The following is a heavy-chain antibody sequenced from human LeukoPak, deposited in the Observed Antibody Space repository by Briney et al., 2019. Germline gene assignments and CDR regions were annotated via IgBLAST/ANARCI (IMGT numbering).Heavy chain of an antibody. CDR3: ARIGLSALEDAFDI. D-gene: IGHD3-3*01. V-gene: IGHV3-48*04. J-gene: IGHJ3*02. CDR2: ISSSGSTI. Sequence: PGGSLRLSCAASGFTFSSYAMSWVRQAPGKGLEWVSYISSSGSTIYYADSVKGRFTISRDNAKNSLYLQMNSLRAEDTAVYYCARIGLSALEDAFDIWGQGTMVTVSS. CDR1: GFTFSSYA.